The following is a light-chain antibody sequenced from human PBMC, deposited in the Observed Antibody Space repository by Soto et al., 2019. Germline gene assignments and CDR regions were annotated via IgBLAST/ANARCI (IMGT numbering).Light chain of an antibody. CDR1: REVYINA. V-gene: IGKV3-20*01. CDR2: GAS. Sequence: VVLTQSPATLSLSPGEPATLSCRASREVYINALAWYQQKPGRTPTLLIYGASTRETGIPDRLSATGSGTEFSLNVSRLEPEDFAVYYCQQYGSSPYTFGLGTKLEIK. J-gene: IGKJ2*01. CDR3: QQYGSSPYT.